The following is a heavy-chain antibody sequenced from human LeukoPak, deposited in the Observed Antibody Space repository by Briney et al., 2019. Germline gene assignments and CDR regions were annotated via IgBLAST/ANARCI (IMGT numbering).Heavy chain of an antibody. CDR1: GGSISSYY. D-gene: IGHD3-3*01. J-gene: IGHJ4*02. Sequence: SETLSLTCTVSGGSISSYYWSWIRQPPGKGLEWIGYIYYSGSTNYNPSLKSRVTISVDTSKNQFSLKLSPVTAADTAMYYCARGGTIFGVVDLDYWGQGTLVTVSS. CDR2: IYYSGST. V-gene: IGHV4-59*01. CDR3: ARGGTIFGVVDLDY.